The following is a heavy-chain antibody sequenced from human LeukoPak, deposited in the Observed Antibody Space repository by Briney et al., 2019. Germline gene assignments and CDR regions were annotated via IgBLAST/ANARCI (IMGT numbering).Heavy chain of an antibody. V-gene: IGHV4-39*07. CDR3: ARGAKSVVLTASNWFDP. D-gene: IGHD2-21*02. CDR2: IYYSGST. J-gene: IGHJ5*02. CDR1: GGSISSNRYY. Sequence: SSETLSLTCTVSGGSISSNRYYWGWIRQPPGKGLEWIGSIYYSGSTYYNPSLKSRVTISVDTSKNQFSLKLSSVTAADTAVYYCARGAKSVVLTASNWFDPWGQGTLVTVSS.